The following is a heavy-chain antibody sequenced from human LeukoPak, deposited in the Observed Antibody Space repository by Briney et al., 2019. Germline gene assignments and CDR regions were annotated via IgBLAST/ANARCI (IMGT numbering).Heavy chain of an antibody. D-gene: IGHD5-24*01. CDR3: ARGGEMATQLFFYLDY. CDR1: GFTFSSYV. CDR2: IRYDGSNK. Sequence: PGGSLRLSCAASGFTFSSYVMHSVRQAPGKGLERVAFIRYDGSNKNYADSVKGRFTISRDNSKNTLYLQMNSLRAEDTAVYYCARGGEMATQLFFYLDYWGQGTLVTVSS. J-gene: IGHJ4*02. V-gene: IGHV3-30*02.